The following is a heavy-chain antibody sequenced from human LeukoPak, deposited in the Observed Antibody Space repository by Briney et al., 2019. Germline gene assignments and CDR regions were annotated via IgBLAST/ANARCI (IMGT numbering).Heavy chain of an antibody. V-gene: IGHV3-30*18. Sequence: GRSLRLSCAASGFTFSSYGMHWVRQAPGKGLEWVAVISYDGSNKYYADSVKGRFTISRDNSKNTLYLQMNSLRAEDTAVYYCANDRAGTPWADWGQGTLVTVSS. CDR3: ANDRAGTPWAD. D-gene: IGHD1-1*01. CDR1: GFTFSSYG. CDR2: ISYDGSNK. J-gene: IGHJ4*02.